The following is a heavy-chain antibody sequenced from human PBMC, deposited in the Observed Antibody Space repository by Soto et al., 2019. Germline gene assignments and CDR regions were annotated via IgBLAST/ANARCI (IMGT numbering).Heavy chain of an antibody. J-gene: IGHJ4*02. D-gene: IGHD3-3*01. CDR3: AKDILGYYSTLDY. V-gene: IGHV3-23*01. Sequence: GGSLRLSCAASGFTFSSYAMSWVRQAPGKGLEWVSAISGSGGTTYYADSVKGRFTISRDNSKNTLFLQMNSLRVEDTAVYYCAKDILGYYSTLDYWGQGTLVTVSS. CDR2: ISGSGGTT. CDR1: GFTFSSYA.